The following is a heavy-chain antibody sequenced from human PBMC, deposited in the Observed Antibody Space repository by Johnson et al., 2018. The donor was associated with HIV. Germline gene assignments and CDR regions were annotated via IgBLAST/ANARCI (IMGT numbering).Heavy chain of an antibody. V-gene: IGHV3-11*04. CDR1: GFTFSDYY. D-gene: IGHD5-18*01. CDR3: AKVVTAMVNAFDI. J-gene: IGHJ3*02. CDR2: ISSSGSTI. Sequence: VQLVESGRGLVTPGGSLRLSCAASGFTFSDYYMSWIRQAPGKGLEWVSYISSSGSTIYYADSVKGRFTIPRDNSKNKLYLQMNSLRAEDTAVYYCAKVVTAMVNAFDIWVQGTMVAVSS.